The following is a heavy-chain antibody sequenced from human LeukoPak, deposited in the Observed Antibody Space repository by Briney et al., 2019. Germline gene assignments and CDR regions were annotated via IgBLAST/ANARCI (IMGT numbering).Heavy chain of an antibody. Sequence: PGGSLRLSCAASGFTFSSYSMNWVGQAPGKGLEWVSSISSSSYIYYADSVKGGLTISRDNAKNELYLQMNSLRAEDTAVYYCARASVRGVITAFDYWGQGTLVTVSS. J-gene: IGHJ4*02. CDR1: GFTFSSYS. D-gene: IGHD3-10*01. V-gene: IGHV3-21*01. CDR2: ISSSSYI. CDR3: ARASVRGVITAFDY.